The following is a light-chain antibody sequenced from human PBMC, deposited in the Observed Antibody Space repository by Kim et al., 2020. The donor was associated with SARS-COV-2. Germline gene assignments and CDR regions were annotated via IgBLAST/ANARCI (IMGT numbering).Light chain of an antibody. J-gene: IGKJ2*01. Sequence: EIVMRQSPATLSGSPGERVTLSCRASQSVRNFLAWYQQKPGQAPRLVIYHASNRAPGIPARFIGSGSGTDFTLTISSLQSDDFAVYYCLQYNEWSESTFGQGTKLEI. V-gene: IGKV3-15*01. CDR1: QSVRNF. CDR2: HAS. CDR3: LQYNEWSEST.